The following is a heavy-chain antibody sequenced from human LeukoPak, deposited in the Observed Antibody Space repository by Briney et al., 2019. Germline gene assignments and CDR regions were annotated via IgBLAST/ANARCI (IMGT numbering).Heavy chain of an antibody. CDR3: ASWDILTGPFDY. CDR1: GFTFSSYS. Sequence: GGSLRLSCAASGFTFSSYSMSWVRQAPGKGLEWVSSISSSSSYIYYADSVKGRFTISRDSAKNSLYLQMNSLRAEDTAVYYCASWDILTGPFDYWGQGTLVTVSS. J-gene: IGHJ4*02. D-gene: IGHD3-9*01. V-gene: IGHV3-21*01. CDR2: ISSSSSYI.